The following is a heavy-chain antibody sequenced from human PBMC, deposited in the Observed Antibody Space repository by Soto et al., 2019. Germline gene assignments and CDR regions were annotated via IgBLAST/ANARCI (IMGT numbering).Heavy chain of an antibody. CDR2: ISGSGGST. D-gene: IGHD6-19*01. Sequence: EVQLLESGGGLVQPGGSLRLSCAASGFTFSSYAMSWVRQAPGKGLEWVSAISGSGGSTCYADSVKGRFTISRDNSKNTLYLQMNSLRAEDTAVYYCAKDPDSSGWSDYMDVWGKGTTVTVSS. CDR3: AKDPDSSGWSDYMDV. J-gene: IGHJ6*03. CDR1: GFTFSSYA. V-gene: IGHV3-23*01.